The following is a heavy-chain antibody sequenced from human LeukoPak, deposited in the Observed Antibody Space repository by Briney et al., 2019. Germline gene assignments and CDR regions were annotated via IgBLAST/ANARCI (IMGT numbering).Heavy chain of an antibody. CDR1: GFTFSNYA. Sequence: GGSLGLSCAASGFTFSNYAMNWARQAPGKGLEWVSYISSSSSTIYYADSMKGRFTISRDNAKNSLYLQMNSLRDEDTAVYYCKGSSWYNYYYMDVWGKGTTVTVSS. CDR3: KGSSWYNYYYMDV. CDR2: ISSSSSTI. D-gene: IGHD6-13*01. V-gene: IGHV3-48*02. J-gene: IGHJ6*03.